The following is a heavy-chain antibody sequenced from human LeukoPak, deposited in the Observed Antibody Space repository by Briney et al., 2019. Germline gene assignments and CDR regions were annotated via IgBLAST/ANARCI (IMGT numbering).Heavy chain of an antibody. Sequence: PSETLSLTCAVYGGSFSGYYWSWIRQPPGKGLEWIGEINHSGSTNYNPSLKSRVTISVDTSKNQFSLKLSSVTAADTAVYYCASGGLQLWLPFDYWGQGTLVTVSS. CDR2: INHSGST. J-gene: IGHJ4*02. CDR1: GGSFSGYY. D-gene: IGHD5-18*01. V-gene: IGHV4-34*01. CDR3: ASGGLQLWLPFDY.